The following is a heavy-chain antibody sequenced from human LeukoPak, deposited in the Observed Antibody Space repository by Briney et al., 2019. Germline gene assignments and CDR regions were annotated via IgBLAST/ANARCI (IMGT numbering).Heavy chain of an antibody. V-gene: IGHV1-69*06. CDR1: GYIFTSYN. J-gene: IGHJ4*02. D-gene: IGHD1-14*01. CDR3: ARITTSGARDY. Sequence: ASVKVSCKASGYIFTSYNIYWVRQAPGQGLEWMGGIIPIFGTANYAQKIQGRVTITADKSTSTAYMELSSLRSEDTAVYYCARITTSGARDYWGQGTLVTVSS. CDR2: IIPIFGTA.